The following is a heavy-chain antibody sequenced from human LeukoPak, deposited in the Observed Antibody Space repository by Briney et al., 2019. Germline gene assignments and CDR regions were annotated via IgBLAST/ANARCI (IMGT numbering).Heavy chain of an antibody. J-gene: IGHJ3*01. Sequence: SVKVSCKASGGSFSDYPINWVRQAPGQGLEWLGGIIPKYSASNYAQAFQGRVTITADESTNTVYMELSGLRPDDTAVYYCVRPDRIFGVPAAFDAWGQGTLVAVSS. CDR3: VRPDRIFGVPAAFDA. CDR1: GGSFSDYP. V-gene: IGHV1-69*13. D-gene: IGHD3-3*02. CDR2: IIPKYSAS.